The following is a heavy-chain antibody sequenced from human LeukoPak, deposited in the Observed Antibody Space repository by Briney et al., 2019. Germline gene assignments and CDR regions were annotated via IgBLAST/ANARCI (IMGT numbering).Heavy chain of an antibody. V-gene: IGHV3-11*06. Sequence: GGPLRLSCAASGFTFSDYYMSWIRQAPGKGLEWVSYISSSSSYTNYADSVKGRFTISRDNAKNSLYLQMNSLRAEDTAVYYCARPQLLWFGEGGAFDIWGQGTMVTVSS. CDR3: ARPQLLWFGEGGAFDI. J-gene: IGHJ3*02. D-gene: IGHD3-10*01. CDR1: GFTFSDYY. CDR2: ISSSSSYT.